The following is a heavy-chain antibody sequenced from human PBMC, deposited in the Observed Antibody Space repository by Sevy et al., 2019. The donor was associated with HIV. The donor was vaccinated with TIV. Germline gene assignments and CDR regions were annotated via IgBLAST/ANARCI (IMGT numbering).Heavy chain of an antibody. CDR1: GFTFSSYG. CDR2: IWYDGSNK. V-gene: IGHV3-33*01. D-gene: IGHD2-15*01. CDR3: ARDGRYCSGGSCYYYFYGLDV. J-gene: IGHJ6*02. Sequence: GGSLRLSCAASGFTFSSYGIHWVRQAPGKGLEWVAIIWYDGSNKYYADSVKGRFTISRDNSKNTLYLQMNSLRAEDTAVYYCARDGRYCSGGSCYYYFYGLDVWGQGTTVTVSS.